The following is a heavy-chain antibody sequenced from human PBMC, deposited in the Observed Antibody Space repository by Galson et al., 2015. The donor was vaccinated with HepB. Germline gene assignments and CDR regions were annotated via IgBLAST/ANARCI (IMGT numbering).Heavy chain of an antibody. V-gene: IGHV3-23*01. D-gene: IGHD3-22*01. CDR3: VGDIVVVITTDDAFDI. CDR2: ISGSGGST. Sequence: PLRLSCAASGFTFSSYAMSWVRQAPGKGLEWVSAISGSGGSTYYADSVKGRFTISRDNSKNTLYLQMNSLRAEDTAVYYCVGDIVVVITTDDAFDIWGQGTMVTVSS. J-gene: IGHJ3*02. CDR1: GFTFSSYA.